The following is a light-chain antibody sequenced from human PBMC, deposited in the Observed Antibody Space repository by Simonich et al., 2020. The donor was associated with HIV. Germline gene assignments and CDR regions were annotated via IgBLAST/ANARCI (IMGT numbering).Light chain of an antibody. V-gene: IGKV3-15*01. CDR3: QQYNNWPRT. J-gene: IGKJ1*01. CDR1: QSVSIN. CDR2: GAS. Sequence: EIVMTQSPATLSVSPWERATLSCKASQSVSINLACYQQKPGQAPRLLIYGASTRATGIPARFSGSGSGTEFTLTISSLQSEDFAVYYCQQYNNWPRTFGQGTKVEIK.